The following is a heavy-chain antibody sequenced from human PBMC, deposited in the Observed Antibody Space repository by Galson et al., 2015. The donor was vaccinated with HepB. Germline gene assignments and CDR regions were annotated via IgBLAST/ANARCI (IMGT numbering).Heavy chain of an antibody. V-gene: IGHV3-48*01. J-gene: IGHJ3*01. CDR1: GFTFSSYN. D-gene: IGHD6-13*01. CDR3: ARDAGYSRSHDAFDF. Sequence: SLRLSCAASGFTFSSYNMNWVRQAPGKGLEWVSYISNGGRTIDYADSVKGRFAISRDNAKNSLYLQMNSLRAEDTAVYYCARDAGYSRSHDAFDFWGQGTTVTVSS. CDR2: ISNGGRTI.